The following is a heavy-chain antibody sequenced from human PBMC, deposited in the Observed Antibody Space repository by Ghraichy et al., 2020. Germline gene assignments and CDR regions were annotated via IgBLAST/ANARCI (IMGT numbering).Heavy chain of an antibody. CDR1: GFTFSSYS. CDR3: ARGVEGLALYSYYYGMDV. J-gene: IGHJ6*02. V-gene: IGHV3-48*02. CDR2: ISSRSRTI. Sequence: GESLNISCVASGFTFSSYSMNWVRQAPGKGLEWVSYISSRSRTIYYADSVKGRLTISRDNAKNSLYLQMNSLRDEDTAVYYCARGVEGLALYSYYYGMDVWGQGTTVTVSS.